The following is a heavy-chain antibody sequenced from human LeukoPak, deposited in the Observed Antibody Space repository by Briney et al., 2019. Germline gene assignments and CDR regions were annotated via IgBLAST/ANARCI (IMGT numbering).Heavy chain of an antibody. D-gene: IGHD5-18*01. CDR3: ARGGQLWSYDAFDI. CDR1: GGSFSGYY. J-gene: IGHJ3*02. CDR2: INHSGST. V-gene: IGHV4-34*01. Sequence: SETLSLTCAVYGGSFSGYYWSWIRQPPGKGLEWIGEINHSGSTNYNPSLKSRVTTSVDTSKNQFSLKLSSVTAADTAVYYCARGGQLWSYDAFDIWGQGTMVTVSS.